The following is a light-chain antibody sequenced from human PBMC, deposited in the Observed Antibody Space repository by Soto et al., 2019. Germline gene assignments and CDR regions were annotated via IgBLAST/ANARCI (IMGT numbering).Light chain of an antibody. CDR3: QQYGSSPWP. CDR2: GAS. CDR1: QSVSSSY. V-gene: IGKV3-20*01. Sequence: SQSAGTLSLSQGERATLSCRASQSVSSSYLAWYQQTPGQAPRLVVYGASSRATGIPDRFSGSGSGTDFTLTISRLEPEDFAVYYCQQYGSSPWPFGQGT. J-gene: IGKJ1*01.